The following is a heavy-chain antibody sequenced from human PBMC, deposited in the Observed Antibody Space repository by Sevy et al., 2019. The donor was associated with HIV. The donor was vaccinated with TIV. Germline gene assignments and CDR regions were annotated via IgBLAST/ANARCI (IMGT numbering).Heavy chain of an antibody. CDR1: GFTFSSYA. CDR3: AKGTLIGAAGLDAFDI. CDR2: SGSGGNT. V-gene: IGHV3-23*01. D-gene: IGHD6-13*01. Sequence: GESLKISCAASGFTFSSYAMNWVRQAPGKGLEWVSSGSGGNTYYADSVKGRFTISRDSSKNTVSLQMNSLRAEDSAIYYCAKGTLIGAAGLDAFDIRGQGTKVTVSS. J-gene: IGHJ3*02.